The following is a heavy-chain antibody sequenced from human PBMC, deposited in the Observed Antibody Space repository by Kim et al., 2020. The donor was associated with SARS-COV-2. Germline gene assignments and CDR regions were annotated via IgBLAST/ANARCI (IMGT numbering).Heavy chain of an antibody. D-gene: IGHD3-9*01. CDR1: GYTFTSYG. J-gene: IGHJ3*02. Sequence: ASVKVSCKASGYTFTSYGISWVRQAPGQGLEWMGWISAYNGNTNYAQKLQGRVTMTTDTSTSTAYMELRSLRSDDTAVYYCARDHDILTGYSDAFDIWGQGTMVTVSS. CDR2: ISAYNGNT. V-gene: IGHV1-18*01. CDR3: ARDHDILTGYSDAFDI.